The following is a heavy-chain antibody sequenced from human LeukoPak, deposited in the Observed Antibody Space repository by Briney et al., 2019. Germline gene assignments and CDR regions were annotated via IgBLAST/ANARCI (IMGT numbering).Heavy chain of an antibody. CDR3: AKLMVFAVVPAAIPHY. Sequence: GGSLRLSCAASGFTFSNYWMSWVRQAPGKGLEWVSAISGSGGSTYYADSVKGRFTISRDNSKNTLYLQMNSLRAEDTAVYYCAKLMVFAVVPAAIPHYWGQGTLVTVSS. D-gene: IGHD2-2*02. CDR2: ISGSGGST. J-gene: IGHJ4*02. V-gene: IGHV3-23*01. CDR1: GFTFSNYW.